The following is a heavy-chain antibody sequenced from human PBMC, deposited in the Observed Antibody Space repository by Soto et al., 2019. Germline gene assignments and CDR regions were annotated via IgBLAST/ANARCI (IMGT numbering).Heavy chain of an antibody. D-gene: IGHD2-2*01. Sequence: SETLSLTCTVSGGSISSYYWSWIRQPPGKGLESLGYIYHTGVTNSNPSLRGRLSISIDTAKNQFSLKLSSVTSADTAIYYCARTARVPDFWGPGILVTVSS. J-gene: IGHJ4*02. CDR1: GGSISSYY. CDR3: ARTARVPDF. V-gene: IGHV4-59*01. CDR2: IYHTGVT.